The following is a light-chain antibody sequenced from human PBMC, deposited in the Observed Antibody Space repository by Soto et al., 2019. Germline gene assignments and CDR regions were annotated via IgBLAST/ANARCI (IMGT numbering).Light chain of an antibody. V-gene: IGKV3-20*01. Sequence: EIVLTQSPGTLSLSPGERATLSCRASQSVSSSYLAWYQHKPGQAPRFLIYGASNRATGIPDRFSGSGSGTDFTLTISRLEPEDFAVYYCQHYGASSWTFGQGTKVE. J-gene: IGKJ1*01. CDR1: QSVSSSY. CDR3: QHYGASSWT. CDR2: GAS.